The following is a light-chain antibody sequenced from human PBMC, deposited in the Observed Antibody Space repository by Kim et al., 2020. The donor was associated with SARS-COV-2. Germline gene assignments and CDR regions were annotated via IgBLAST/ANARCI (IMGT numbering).Light chain of an antibody. CDR2: EAS. Sequence: QLVLTQPPSVSGSPGQSVTISCTGTSSDVGAYNRVSWYQQSPGTAPKLMIYEASNRPSGVPDRFSGSKSGNTASLTISGLQAEDEGDYYCNSYTTSNTVLFGGGTQLTVL. CDR1: SSDVGAYNR. CDR3: NSYTTSNTVL. J-gene: IGLJ2*01. V-gene: IGLV2-18*02.